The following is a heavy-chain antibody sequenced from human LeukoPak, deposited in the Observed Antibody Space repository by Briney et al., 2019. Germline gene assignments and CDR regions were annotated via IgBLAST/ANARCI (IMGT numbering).Heavy chain of an antibody. CDR2: MNPNSGNT. CDR1: GYTFTSYD. CDR3: ARGPKAVAGRLNLYYFDY. J-gene: IGHJ4*02. V-gene: IGHV1-8*01. Sequence: ASVKVSCTASGYTFTSYDINWVRQATGQGLEWMGWMNPNSGNTGYAQKFQGRVTMTRNTSISTAYMELSSLRSEETAAYYCARGPKAVAGRLNLYYFDYWGQGTLVTVSS. D-gene: IGHD6-19*01.